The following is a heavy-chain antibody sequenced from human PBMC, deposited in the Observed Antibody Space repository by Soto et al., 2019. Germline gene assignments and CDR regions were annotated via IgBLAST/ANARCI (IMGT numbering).Heavy chain of an antibody. CDR1: GGSISSSSYY. CDR3: ARLVSIAARPEEWDV. J-gene: IGHJ6*02. CDR2: IYYSGST. Sequence: QLQLQESGPGLVKPSETLSLTCTVSGGSISSSSYYWGWIRQPPGKGLEWIGSIYYSGSTYYNPSLKSRVTISVDTSKNQFSLKLSSVTAADTAVYYCARLVSIAARPEEWDVWGQGTTVTVSS. D-gene: IGHD6-6*01. V-gene: IGHV4-39*01.